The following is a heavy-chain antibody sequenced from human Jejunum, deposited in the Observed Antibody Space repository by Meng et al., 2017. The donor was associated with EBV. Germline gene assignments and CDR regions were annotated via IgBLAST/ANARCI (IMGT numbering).Heavy chain of an antibody. J-gene: IGHJ5*02. CDR2: INHGGGA. Sequence: HLQQWVAVLLTPSATLSLTCAVYGGSFSDYYWTWIRQPPGKGLEWIGEINHGGGAIYNPSLKSRVTISVDTSKNQFSLKLSSVTAADTAVYYCARLGGYASGTYYPIDPWGQGTLVTVSS. D-gene: IGHD3-10*01. V-gene: IGHV4-34*01. CDR3: ARLGGYASGTYYPIDP. CDR1: GGSFSDYY.